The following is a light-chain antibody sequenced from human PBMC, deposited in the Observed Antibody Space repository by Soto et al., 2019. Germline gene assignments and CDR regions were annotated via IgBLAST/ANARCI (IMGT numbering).Light chain of an antibody. Sequence: EIVLTQSPGTLSLSPGERATLSCRASQSVSSNNLAWYQQRPGQAPRVVTYGASTRATGIPVRFSGSGSGTDFSLTISRVQPEDFSVYYCQQYGSSAFTFGPGTNVHIK. J-gene: IGKJ3*01. V-gene: IGKV3-20*01. CDR3: QQYGSSAFT. CDR2: GAS. CDR1: QSVSSNN.